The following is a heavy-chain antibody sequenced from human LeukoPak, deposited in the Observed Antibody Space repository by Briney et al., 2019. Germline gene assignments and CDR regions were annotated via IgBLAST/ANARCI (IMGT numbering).Heavy chain of an antibody. CDR2: IYHTGST. D-gene: IGHD1-26*01. Sequence: PSETLSLTCTISGGSVSDYYWSWIRQSPGKGLEWIGYIYHTGSTSYSPSLKSRVTLSADTSQNQFSLKLSSVTAADTAVYYCARDVGATPGYFDYWGQGTLVTVSS. CDR3: ARDVGATPGYFDY. J-gene: IGHJ4*02. CDR1: GGSVSDYY. V-gene: IGHV4-59*02.